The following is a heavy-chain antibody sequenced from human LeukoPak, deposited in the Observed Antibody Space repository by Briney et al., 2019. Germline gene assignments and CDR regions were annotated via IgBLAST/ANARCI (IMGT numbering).Heavy chain of an antibody. CDR2: IRYDGSNK. CDR1: GFTFNSYG. J-gene: IGHJ4*02. CDR3: AKDLFKGGYCSSTSCYPPDY. Sequence: GGSLRLSCAASGFTFNSYGMHWVRQAPGKGLEWVAFIRYDGSNKYYADSVKGRFTISRDNSKNTLYLQMNSLRAEDTAVYYCAKDLFKGGYCSSTSCYPPDYWGQGTLVTVSS. D-gene: IGHD2-2*01. V-gene: IGHV3-30*02.